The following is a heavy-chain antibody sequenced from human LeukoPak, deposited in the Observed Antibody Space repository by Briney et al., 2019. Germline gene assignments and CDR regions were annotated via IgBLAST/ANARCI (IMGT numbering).Heavy chain of an antibody. Sequence: DSVKVSCKASGYTFTSDGISWVRQAPGQGLEWMGWISAYNGNTNYAQKLQGRVTMTTDTSTSTAYMELRSLRSDDTAVYYCARERGDHDAFDIWGQGTMVTVSS. CDR1: GYTFTSDG. CDR2: ISAYNGNT. CDR3: ARERGDHDAFDI. V-gene: IGHV1-18*01. J-gene: IGHJ3*02.